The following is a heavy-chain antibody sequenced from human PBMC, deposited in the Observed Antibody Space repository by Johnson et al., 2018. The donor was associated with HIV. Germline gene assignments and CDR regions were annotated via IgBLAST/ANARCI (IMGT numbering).Heavy chain of an antibody. V-gene: IGHV3-NL1*01. D-gene: IGHD1-26*01. Sequence: MQLVESGGGLVQPGGSLRLSCAASGFTFSTYDMHWVRQAPGKGLEWVSGINWNGGSTGYADSVKGRFSISRDNSKNTLYLQMNSLRAEDTAVYYCAKDEFKWELLHIWGQGTMVTVSS. CDR2: INWNGGST. CDR1: GFTFSTYD. CDR3: AKDEFKWELLHI. J-gene: IGHJ3*02.